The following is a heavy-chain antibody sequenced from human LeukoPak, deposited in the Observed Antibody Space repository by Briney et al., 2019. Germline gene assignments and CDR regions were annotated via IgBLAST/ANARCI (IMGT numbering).Heavy chain of an antibody. Sequence: GGSLRLSCAASGFTFNDYAMHWVRQAPGKGLEWVSGISYSSGRVGYADSVKGRFTISRDNAKNSLYLQMNSLRAEDTAVYYCAKEPGPWGQGTLVTVSS. CDR1: GFTFNDYA. J-gene: IGHJ5*02. V-gene: IGHV3-9*01. CDR3: AKEPGP. CDR2: ISYSSGRV. D-gene: IGHD1-14*01.